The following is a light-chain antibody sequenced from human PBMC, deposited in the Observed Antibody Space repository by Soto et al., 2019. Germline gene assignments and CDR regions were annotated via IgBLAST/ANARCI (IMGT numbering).Light chain of an antibody. CDR2: EDS. V-gene: IGLV2-23*01. J-gene: IGLJ3*02. CDR3: CSYAGSSTWV. CDR1: SSDVGSYNL. Sequence: QSALTQPASVSGSPGQSITISCTGTSSDVGSYNLVSWYQQHPGKAPKLMIYEDSKRPSGVSNRFSGSKSGNTASLTISGLQAEDEADYSCCSYAGSSTWVFGGGTQLTVL.